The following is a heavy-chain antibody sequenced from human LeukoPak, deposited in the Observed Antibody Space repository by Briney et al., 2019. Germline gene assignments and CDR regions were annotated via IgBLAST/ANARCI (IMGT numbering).Heavy chain of an antibody. CDR1: GGSISSYY. D-gene: IGHD6-19*01. V-gene: IGHV4-59*08. Sequence: PSETLSLTCTVSGGSISSYYWSWIRQPPGKGLEWIGYIYYSGSTNYNPSLKSRVTISVDTSKNQFSLKLSSVTAADTAVYYCARQSQRLVVDYWGQGTLVTVSS. J-gene: IGHJ4*02. CDR3: ARQSQRLVVDY. CDR2: IYYSGST.